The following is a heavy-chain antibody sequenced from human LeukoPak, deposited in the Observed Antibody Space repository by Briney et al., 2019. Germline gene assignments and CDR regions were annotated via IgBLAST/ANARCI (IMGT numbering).Heavy chain of an antibody. CDR2: ITCSGDSI. Sequence: TAGGSLRLSCVASGFSFSSYSMNWVRQAPGKGLEWVSFITCSGDSIYYADSVKGRFTISRDDARNKLFLQMHSLRAEDTAVYYCARSRDSSGYPDAFDFWGQGTMVTVST. J-gene: IGHJ3*01. V-gene: IGHV3-21*01. CDR3: ARSRDSSGYPDAFDF. CDR1: GFSFSSYS. D-gene: IGHD3-22*01.